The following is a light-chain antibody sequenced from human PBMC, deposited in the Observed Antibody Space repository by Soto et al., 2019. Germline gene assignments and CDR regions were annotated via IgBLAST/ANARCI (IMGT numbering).Light chain of an antibody. CDR2: ENN. J-gene: IGLJ3*02. V-gene: IGLV1-51*02. CDR1: DSNIGNDH. CDR3: GTWDSGLSAGV. Sequence: QSALTQPPSVSAAPGQKVTISCSGSDSNIGNDHVSWYHQFPGTAPKLLIYENNKRPSGIPDRFSGSKSGTSATLDITGLQTGDEADYYCGTWDSGLSAGVIGGGTKLTVL.